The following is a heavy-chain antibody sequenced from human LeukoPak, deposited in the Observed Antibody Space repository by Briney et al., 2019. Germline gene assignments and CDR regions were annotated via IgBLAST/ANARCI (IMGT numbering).Heavy chain of an antibody. D-gene: IGHD6-13*01. CDR3: ARGSPVAAAGTAYFHH. CDR2: INPKSGDT. V-gene: IGHV1-2*04. J-gene: IGHJ1*01. Sequence: GASVKVSCKASGYTFTDYYMHWVRQAPGQGLEGMGWINPKSGDTKYAQESQGWVTMTRDTSISTAYIELSRSRSDDTAMYYCARGSPVAAAGTAYFHHWGQGTLVTVSS. CDR1: GYTFTDYY.